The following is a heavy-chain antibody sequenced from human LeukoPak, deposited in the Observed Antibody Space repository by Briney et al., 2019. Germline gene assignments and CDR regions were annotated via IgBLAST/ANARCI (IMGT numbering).Heavy chain of an antibody. CDR2: INHSGST. V-gene: IGHV4-34*01. CDR3: ATGGLNDY. Sequence: TSETLSLTCAVYGGSFSGYYWSWIRQPPGKGLEWIGEINHSGSTNYNPSLKSRVTISVDTSKNQFSLKLSSVTAADTAVYYCATGGLNDYWGQGTLVTVSS. J-gene: IGHJ4*02. D-gene: IGHD4-23*01. CDR1: GGSFSGYY.